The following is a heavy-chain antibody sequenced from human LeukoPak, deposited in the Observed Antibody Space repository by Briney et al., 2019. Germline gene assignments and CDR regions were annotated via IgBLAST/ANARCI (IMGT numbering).Heavy chain of an antibody. D-gene: IGHD4-23*01. CDR1: GYSFTSYW. CDR2: IYPGDSET. Sequence: GESLKISCQGSGYSFTSYWIGWVRQMPGKGLEWMGIIYPGDSETRDSPSFQGQVTISADKSISTAYLQWSSLKASDTAMYYCARPEYGGNYKGAMDYWGQGTLVTVSS. J-gene: IGHJ4*02. V-gene: IGHV5-51*01. CDR3: ARPEYGGNYKGAMDY.